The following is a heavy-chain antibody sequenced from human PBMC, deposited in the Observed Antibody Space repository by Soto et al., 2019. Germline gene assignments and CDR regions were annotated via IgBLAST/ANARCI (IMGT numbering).Heavy chain of an antibody. CDR2: INAGNSDT. J-gene: IGHJ4*02. CDR1: GYTFTSYA. V-gene: IGHV1-3*01. D-gene: IGHD1-26*01. Sequence: ASVKVSCKASGYTFTSYAMHWVRQAPGQRLEWMGWINAGNSDTKYSQKFQGRVTFTRDTSAGTVYMQLSSLTSEDTAVYYCARDDSGFSGSHYIDYFNYWGQGALVTVSS. CDR3: ARDDSGFSGSHYIDYFNY.